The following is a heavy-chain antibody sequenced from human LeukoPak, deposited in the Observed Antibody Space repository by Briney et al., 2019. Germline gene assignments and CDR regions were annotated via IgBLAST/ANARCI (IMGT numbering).Heavy chain of an antibody. Sequence: ASVKVSCKTSGYTFTNYYMHWVRQAPGQGLEWMGGIIPIFGTANYAQKFQGRVTITADESTSTAYMELSSLRSEDTAVYYCAIVSLTSFGVAVVCDLWGRGTLVTVSS. J-gene: IGHJ2*01. D-gene: IGHD3-3*01. V-gene: IGHV1-69*13. CDR1: GYTFTNYY. CDR3: AIVSLTSFGVAVVCDL. CDR2: IIPIFGTA.